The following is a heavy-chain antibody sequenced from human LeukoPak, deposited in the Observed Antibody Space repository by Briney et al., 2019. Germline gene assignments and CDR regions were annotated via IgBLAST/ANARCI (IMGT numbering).Heavy chain of an antibody. CDR1: GGSISGYS. J-gene: IGHJ4*02. Sequence: SETLSLTCTVSGGSISGYSWSWIRQPAGKGLEWIGHIFASGSTNYNPSLRSRLTMSVDTSKNQFSLKLTSVTAADTAVYYCARGSREMATIFDYWGQGTLVTVSS. V-gene: IGHV4-4*07. CDR2: IFASGST. CDR3: ARGSREMATIFDY. D-gene: IGHD5-24*01.